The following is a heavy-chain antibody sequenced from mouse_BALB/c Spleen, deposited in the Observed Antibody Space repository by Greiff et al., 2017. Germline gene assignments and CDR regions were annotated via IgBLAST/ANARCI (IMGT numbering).Heavy chain of an antibody. Sequence: EVQVVESGGGLVQPGGSLRLSCATSGFTFTDYYMSWVRQPPGKALEWLGFIRNKANGYTTEYSASVKGRFTISRDNSQSILYLQMNTLRAEDSATYYCARAPYYRYEGGYYFDYWGQGTTLTVSS. CDR2: IRNKANGYTT. CDR1: GFTFTDYY. CDR3: ARAPYYRYEGGYYFDY. J-gene: IGHJ2*01. D-gene: IGHD2-14*01. V-gene: IGHV7-3*02.